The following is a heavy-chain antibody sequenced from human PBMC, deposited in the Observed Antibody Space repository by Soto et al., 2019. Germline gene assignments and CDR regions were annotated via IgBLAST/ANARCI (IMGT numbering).Heavy chain of an antibody. J-gene: IGHJ5*02. V-gene: IGHV4-30-4*01. CDR3: ARVDPQLRVPWFDP. D-gene: IGHD4-17*01. Sequence: KTSGTLSLTCTVSGGSISSGDYYWSWIRQPPGKGLEWIGYIYYSGSTYYNPSLKSRVTISVDTSKNQFSLKLSSVTAADTAVYYCARVDPQLRVPWFDPWGQGTLVTVSS. CDR2: IYYSGST. CDR1: GGSISSGDYY.